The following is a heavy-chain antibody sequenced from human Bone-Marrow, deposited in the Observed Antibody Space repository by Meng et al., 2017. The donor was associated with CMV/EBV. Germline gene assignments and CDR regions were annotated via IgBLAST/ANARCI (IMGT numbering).Heavy chain of an antibody. J-gene: IGHJ6*02. CDR3: ARVFRGYYGMDV. D-gene: IGHD1-14*01. Sequence: ASVKVSCKASGYTFTDYYMHWVRQATGQGLEWMGWISPNSGGTNYAQKFEGRVTMTRDTSISTTYMELSRLRSDDTAVYYCARVFRGYYGMDVWGQRTTVTVSS. V-gene: IGHV1-2*02. CDR1: GYTFTDYY. CDR2: ISPNSGGT.